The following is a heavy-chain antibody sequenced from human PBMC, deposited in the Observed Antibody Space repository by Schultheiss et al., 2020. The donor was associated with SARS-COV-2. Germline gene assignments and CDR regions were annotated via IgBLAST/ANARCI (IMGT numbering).Heavy chain of an antibody. J-gene: IGHJ6*02. D-gene: IGHD3-10*01. CDR3: ARGGKVLWFGELLHKGENYYYYGMDV. CDR1: GFTFSSYA. V-gene: IGHV3-30*01. Sequence: GGSLRLSCAASGFTFSSYAMHWVRQAPGKGLEWVAVISYDGSNKYYADSVKGRFTISRDNSKNTLYLQMNSLRAEDTAVYYCARGGKVLWFGELLHKGENYYYYGMDVWGQGTTVTVSS. CDR2: ISYDGSNK.